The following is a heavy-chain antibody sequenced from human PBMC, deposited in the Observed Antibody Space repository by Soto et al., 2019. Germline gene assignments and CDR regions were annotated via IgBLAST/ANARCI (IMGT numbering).Heavy chain of an antibody. CDR3: ARMPDTRGWPFEY. CDR1: GGSVV. CDR2: VHHLGYN. Sequence: QVQLQESGPGLVEPSETLSLTCLVSGGSVVWNWIRQSPGKGLEWIGYVHHLGYNRYNPSLKSRVAISLDTPKSQLSLRLSSVTAADTAMYYCARMPDTRGWPFEYWGQGILVTVSS. J-gene: IGHJ4*02. V-gene: IGHV4-59*02. D-gene: IGHD6-19*01.